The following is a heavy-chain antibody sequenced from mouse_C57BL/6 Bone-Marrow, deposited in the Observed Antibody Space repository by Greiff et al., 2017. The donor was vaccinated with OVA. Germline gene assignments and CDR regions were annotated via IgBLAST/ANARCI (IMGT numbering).Heavy chain of an antibody. CDR1: GYSITSGYY. V-gene: IGHV3-6*01. Sequence: EVKLVESGPGLVKPSQSLSLTCSVTGYSITSGYYWTWIRQFPGNKLEWMGYISYDGSNNYNPSLKNRISITRDTSKNQFFLKLNSVTTEDTATYYCARRDYYGSRRSPYAMDYWGQGTSVTVSS. D-gene: IGHD1-1*01. CDR3: ARRDYYGSRRSPYAMDY. CDR2: ISYDGSN. J-gene: IGHJ4*01.